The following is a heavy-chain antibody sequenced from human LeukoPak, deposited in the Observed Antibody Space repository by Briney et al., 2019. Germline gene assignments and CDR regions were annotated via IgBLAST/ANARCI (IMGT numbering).Heavy chain of an antibody. CDR2: ISSSGGTT. J-gene: IGHJ6*02. V-gene: IGHV3-11*01. CDR1: GFTSSDYY. Sequence: GGSLRLSCAASGFTSSDYYMTWIRQPPGKGREWISYISSSGGTTTYVDSVKGRFTISRDNAKNSLYLQMNSLRADDTAVYYCARSNYYTVDVWGQGTAVTVSS. CDR3: ARSNYYTVDV.